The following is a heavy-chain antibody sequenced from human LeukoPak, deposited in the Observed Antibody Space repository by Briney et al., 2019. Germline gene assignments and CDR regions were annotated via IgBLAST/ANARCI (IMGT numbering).Heavy chain of an antibody. Sequence: PGGSLRLSCAASGFTFSSYAMYWVRQAPGKGLEWVLGVSDSGDGTHYVDSVKGRFTISRDNSKNTLYLQMNNLRAEDTAVYYCAKDRACGQWNCQGSDYWGQGTLVTVSS. CDR1: GFTFSSYA. D-gene: IGHD1-7*01. V-gene: IGHV3-23*01. CDR2: VSDSGDGT. CDR3: AKDRACGQWNCQGSDY. J-gene: IGHJ4*02.